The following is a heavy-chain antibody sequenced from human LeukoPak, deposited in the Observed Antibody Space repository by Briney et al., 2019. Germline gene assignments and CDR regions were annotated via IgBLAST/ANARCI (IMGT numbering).Heavy chain of an antibody. CDR3: ARRADGYNTRDAFDI. Sequence: SETLSLTCAVSRYSISSGYYWGWIRQPPGKGLEWIGSIYHSGSTYYNPSLKSRVTIAVDTSKNQFSLKLSSVTAADTAVYYCARRADGYNTRDAFDIWGQGTMVTVSS. J-gene: IGHJ3*02. CDR2: IYHSGST. V-gene: IGHV4-38-2*01. D-gene: IGHD5-24*01. CDR1: RYSISSGYY.